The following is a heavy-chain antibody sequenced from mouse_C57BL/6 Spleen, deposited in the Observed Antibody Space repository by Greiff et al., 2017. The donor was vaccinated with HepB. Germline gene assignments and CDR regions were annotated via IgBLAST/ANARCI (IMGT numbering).Heavy chain of an antibody. CDR2: ISSGGSYT. CDR3: ARITTVVATGDD. V-gene: IGHV5-6*01. J-gene: IGHJ2*01. Sequence: EVKLVESGGDLVKPGGSLKLSCAASGFTFSSYGMSWVRQTPDKRLEWVATISSGGSYTYYPDSVKGRFTISRDNAKNTLYLQMSSLKSEDTAMYYCARITTVVATGDDWGQGTTLTVSS. CDR1: GFTFSSYG. D-gene: IGHD1-1*01.